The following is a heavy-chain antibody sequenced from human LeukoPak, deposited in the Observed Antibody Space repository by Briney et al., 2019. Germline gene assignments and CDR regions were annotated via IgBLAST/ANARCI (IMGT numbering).Heavy chain of an antibody. Sequence: GGSLRLSCTASGFTLNNDAMGWVRQAPGKGLEWVSAISGGDTYYAGSVKGRFTISRDNSKNTLYLQMNSLRAEDTAMYYCAKDSLAAVGPYYMDVWGEGTTFTISS. J-gene: IGHJ6*03. CDR1: GFTLNNDA. V-gene: IGHV3-23*01. CDR2: ISGGDT. CDR3: AKDSLAAVGPYYMDV. D-gene: IGHD6-19*01.